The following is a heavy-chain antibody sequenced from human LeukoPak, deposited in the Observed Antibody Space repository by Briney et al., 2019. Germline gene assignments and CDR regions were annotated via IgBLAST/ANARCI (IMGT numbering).Heavy chain of an antibody. V-gene: IGHV3-30*01. CDR1: GFTFSSYA. CDR3: ARVSGWLLSYYMDV. Sequence: GGSLRLSCAASGFTFSSYAMHWVRQAPGKGLEWVAVISYDGSNKYYADSVKGRFTISRDNSKNTLYLQMNSLRAEDAAVYYCARVSGWLLSYYMDVWGKGTTVTVSS. J-gene: IGHJ6*03. D-gene: IGHD2/OR15-2a*01. CDR2: ISYDGSNK.